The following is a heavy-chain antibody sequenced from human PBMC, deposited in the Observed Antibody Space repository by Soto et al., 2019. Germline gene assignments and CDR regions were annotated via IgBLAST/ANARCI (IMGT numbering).Heavy chain of an antibody. CDR1: GYTFTSYG. V-gene: IGHV1-18*01. Sequence: QVQLVQSGAEVKKPGASVKVSCKASGYTFTSYGIIWVRQAPGQGLERMGWISTYNSNTNYAQKLQGRVTVTTDTSTSTAYMELRSLRADDTAVYYCARVPYGGSYRRTFDIWGQGTMVTVSS. D-gene: IGHD1-26*01. CDR3: ARVPYGGSYRRTFDI. J-gene: IGHJ3*02. CDR2: ISTYNSNT.